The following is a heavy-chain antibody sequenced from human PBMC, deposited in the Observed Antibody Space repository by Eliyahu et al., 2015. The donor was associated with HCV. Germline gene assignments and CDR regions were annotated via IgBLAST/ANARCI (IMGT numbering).Heavy chain of an antibody. V-gene: IGHV1-69*06. J-gene: IGHJ4*02. CDR2: IIPIXGTA. Sequence: QVQLVQSGAEVKKPGSSVKVSCKASGGTFSSXAISWVRQAPGQGXEWMGGIIPIXGTANYAQKXQGRVTITADKSTSTAYMELSSLRSEDTAVYYCARGEREHSFDYWGQGTLVTVSS. CDR3: ARGEREHSFDY. CDR1: GGTFSSXA. D-gene: IGHD1-1*01.